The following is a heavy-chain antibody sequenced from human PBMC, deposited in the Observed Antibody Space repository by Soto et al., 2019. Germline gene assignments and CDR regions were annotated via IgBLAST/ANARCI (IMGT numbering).Heavy chain of an antibody. CDR1: GFTFSSTG. CDR2: ISHDGGNK. D-gene: IGHD6-19*01. V-gene: IGHV3-30*18. Sequence: QVQLVESGGGVVQPGGALRLSCAASGFTFSSTGMHWVRQAPGKGLEWGAVISHDGGNKYYGDSVKGRFTISRDNSKNTLYLQMNSLRADDTAVYYCAKDWGIAVAAHWGQGTLVTVSS. J-gene: IGHJ4*02. CDR3: AKDWGIAVAAH.